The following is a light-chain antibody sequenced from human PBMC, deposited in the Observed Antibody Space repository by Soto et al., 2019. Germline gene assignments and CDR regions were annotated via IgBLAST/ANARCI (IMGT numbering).Light chain of an antibody. CDR3: QQYNNWPFT. CDR2: VAS. CDR1: QRVSSN. Sequence: EILMTQSPATLSVSPGERATLSCRASQRVSSNLAWYQQKPGQAPRLLIYVASTRATGIPARFSGSGSGTELTLTISSLQSEDFAVYYCQQYNNWPFTFGPGTKVDI. J-gene: IGKJ3*01. V-gene: IGKV3D-15*01.